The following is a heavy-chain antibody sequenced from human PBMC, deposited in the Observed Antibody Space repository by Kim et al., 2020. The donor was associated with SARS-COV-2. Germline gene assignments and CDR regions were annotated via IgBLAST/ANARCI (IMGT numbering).Heavy chain of an antibody. CDR3: ARDGEPFDY. CDR2: KKSSGSTI. V-gene: IGHV3-48*03. CDR1: GFTFSSYE. D-gene: IGHD7-27*01. Sequence: GGSLRLSCAASGFTFSSYEMNWVRQAPGKGLEWVSYKKSSGSTIYYADSVKGRFTISRDNAKNSLYLQMNSLRAEDTAVYYCARDGEPFDYWGQGTLVTVSS. J-gene: IGHJ4*02.